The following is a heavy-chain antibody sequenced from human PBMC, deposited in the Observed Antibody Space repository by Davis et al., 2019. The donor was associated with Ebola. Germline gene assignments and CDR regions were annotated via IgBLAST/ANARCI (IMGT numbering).Heavy chain of an antibody. CDR2: IKSKTDGGTT. CDR3: TTESVVVAVGSFDY. D-gene: IGHD2-15*01. J-gene: IGHJ4*02. Sequence: GESLKISCAASGFTFSNAWMSWVLQAPGKGLEWVGRIKSKTDGGTTDYAAPVKGRFTISRDDSKNTLYLQMNSLKTEDTAVYYCTTESVVVAVGSFDYWGQGTLVTVSS. V-gene: IGHV3-15*01. CDR1: GFTFSNAW.